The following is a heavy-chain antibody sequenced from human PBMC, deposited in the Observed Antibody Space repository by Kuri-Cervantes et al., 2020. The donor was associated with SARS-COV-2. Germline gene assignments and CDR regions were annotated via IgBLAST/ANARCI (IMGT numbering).Heavy chain of an antibody. CDR3: ARGPSQFNYYYYYGMDV. D-gene: IGHD6-19*01. J-gene: IGHJ6*02. V-gene: IGHV3-74*01. CDR2: INPDGSYT. Sequence: GGSLRLSCAASGFTFSGHWIHWVRQAPGKGLVWVSRINPDGSYTNNADSVKGRFTLSRDNAKNSLYLQMNSLRAEDTAVYYCARGPSQFNYYYYYGMDVCGQGTTVTVSS. CDR1: GFTFSGHW.